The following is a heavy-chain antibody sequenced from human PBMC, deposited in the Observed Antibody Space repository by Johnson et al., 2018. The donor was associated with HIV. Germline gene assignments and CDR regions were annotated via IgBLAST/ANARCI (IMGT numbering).Heavy chain of an antibody. J-gene: IGHJ3*02. CDR1: GFTFSSYA. CDR3: AKEVDAFDM. CDR2: IWYDGSNK. V-gene: IGHV3-33*06. Sequence: QVQLVESGGGVVQPGRSLRLPCAASGFTFSSYAMHWVRQAPGKGLEWVAVIWYDGSNKYYADSVKGRFTISRDNSKNTLYLQMNSLRAEDTAVYYCAKEVDAFDMWGQGTLVTVSS.